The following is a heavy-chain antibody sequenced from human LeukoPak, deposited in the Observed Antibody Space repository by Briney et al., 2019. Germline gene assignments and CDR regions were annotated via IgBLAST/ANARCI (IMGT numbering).Heavy chain of an antibody. D-gene: IGHD6-19*01. Sequence: GASLQISCKGSGYSFTSYWISWVRQLPGKGLEWMGRIGPSDSYTNYSPSFQGHVTISADKSISTAYLQWSSLKASDTAMYYCARGFPVAGLQVSFDYWGQGTLVTVSS. J-gene: IGHJ4*02. V-gene: IGHV5-10-1*01. CDR3: ARGFPVAGLQVSFDY. CDR1: GYSFTSYW. CDR2: IGPSDSYT.